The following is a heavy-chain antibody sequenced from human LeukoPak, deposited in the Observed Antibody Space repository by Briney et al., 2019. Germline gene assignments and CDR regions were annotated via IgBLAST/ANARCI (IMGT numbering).Heavy chain of an antibody. Sequence: GGSLRLSCAASGFTVSSHYMTRVRQAPGRGLEWVSVIYRDGKTYYADSVKGRFTISRDNSKNTLYLQMNSLKTEDTAVYYCAREDTGDLAFDYWGQGTLVTVSS. CDR2: IYRDGKT. J-gene: IGHJ4*02. CDR3: AREDTGDLAFDY. V-gene: IGHV3-66*02. D-gene: IGHD1-1*01. CDR1: GFTVSSHY.